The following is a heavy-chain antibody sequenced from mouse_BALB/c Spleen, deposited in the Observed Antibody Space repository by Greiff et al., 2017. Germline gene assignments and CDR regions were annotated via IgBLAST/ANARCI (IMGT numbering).Heavy chain of an antibody. J-gene: IGHJ3*01. CDR2: IRSKSNNYAT. V-gene: IGHV10-1*02. D-gene: IGHD2-3*01. Sequence: DVQLQESGGGLVQPKGSLKLSCAASGFTFNTYAMNWVRQAPGKGLEWVARIRSKSNNYATYYADSVKDRFTISRDDSQSMLYLQMNNLKTEDTAMYYCVRHENGYYGAYWGQGTLVTVSA. CDR3: VRHENGYYGAY. CDR1: GFTFNTYA.